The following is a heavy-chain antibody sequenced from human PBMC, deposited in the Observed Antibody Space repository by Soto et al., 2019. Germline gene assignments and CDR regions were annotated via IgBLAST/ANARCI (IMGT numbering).Heavy chain of an antibody. CDR1: GDSITDYY. V-gene: IGHV4-59*01. CDR3: ARYSVATIRFFGY. J-gene: IGHJ4*02. D-gene: IGHD5-12*01. Sequence: QVQLQESGPGLVKPSETLSLTCTVSGDSITDYYWSWIRESPGKGLEWIAYIHHTGTANYNPSLKSRVTISVDTSKSQFSLRLSSVTAADTAVYFCARYSVATIRFFGYCGQGTLVTVSS. CDR2: IHHTGTA.